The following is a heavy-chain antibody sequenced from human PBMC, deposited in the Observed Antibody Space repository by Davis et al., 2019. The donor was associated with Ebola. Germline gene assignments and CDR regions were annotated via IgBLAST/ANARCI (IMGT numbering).Heavy chain of an antibody. CDR3: ARAVRDCTGGVCSPGF. Sequence: PGGSLRLSCAASGFTFSSFWMSWVHQAPGKGLEWVANIKQDGSETYYVDSVKGRFTISRDNAKNSLYLQMNSLRDEDTAVYYCARAVRDCTGGVCSPGFWGQGTLVTVSS. V-gene: IGHV3-7*01. CDR1: GFTFSSFW. CDR2: IKQDGSET. J-gene: IGHJ4*02. D-gene: IGHD2-8*02.